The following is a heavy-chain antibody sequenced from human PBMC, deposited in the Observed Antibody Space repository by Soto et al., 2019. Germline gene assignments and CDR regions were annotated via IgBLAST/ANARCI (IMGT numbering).Heavy chain of an antibody. CDR1: GYTFTSYD. CDR3: ARWLPSDYYYGMAV. V-gene: IGHV1-8*01. CDR2: MNPNSAKA. J-gene: IGHJ6*02. D-gene: IGHD5-12*01. Sequence: ASVKVSCKASGYTFTSYDINWVRQATGQGLEWMGWMNPNSAKAGYAQKFQGRVTMTRNTSISTAYMELSSLRSEDTAVYYCARWLPSDYYYGMAVWGQGTTVPVSS.